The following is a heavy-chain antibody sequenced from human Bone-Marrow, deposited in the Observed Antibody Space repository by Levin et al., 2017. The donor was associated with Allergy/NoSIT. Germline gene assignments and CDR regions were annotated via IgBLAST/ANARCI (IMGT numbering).Heavy chain of an antibody. CDR3: ARPTVTAAIYYYYGMDV. J-gene: IGHJ6*02. Sequence: GGSLRLSCAASGFTFSSYGMHWVRQAPGKGLEWVAVIWYDGSNKYYADSVKGRFTISRDNSKNTLYLQMNSLRAEDTAVYYCARPTVTAAIYYYYGMDVWGQGTTVTVSS. CDR2: IWYDGSNK. CDR1: GFTFSSYG. V-gene: IGHV3-33*01. D-gene: IGHD2-21*02.